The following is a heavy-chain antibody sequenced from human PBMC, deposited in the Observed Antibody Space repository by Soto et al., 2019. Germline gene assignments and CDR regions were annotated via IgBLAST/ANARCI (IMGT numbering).Heavy chain of an antibody. CDR1: GDSVSSNSAA. CDR2: TYYRSKWYN. J-gene: IGHJ6*02. CDR3: ARDKAPNLFGVVIMVPYDYYGIDV. V-gene: IGHV6-1*01. D-gene: IGHD3-3*01. Sequence: SQTLSLTCAISGDSVSSNSAAWNWIRQSPSRGLEWLGRTYYRSKWYNDYAVAVKSRITINPDTSKNQFSLQLNSVTPEDTAVYYCARDKAPNLFGVVIMVPYDYYGIDVWGQGTTVTVSS.